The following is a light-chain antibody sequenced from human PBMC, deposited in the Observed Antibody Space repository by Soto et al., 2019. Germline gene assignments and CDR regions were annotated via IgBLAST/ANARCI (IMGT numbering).Light chain of an antibody. J-gene: IGKJ5*01. CDR3: QQRTNWPSST. Sequence: EVVLTQSPATLSLSPGERVTLSCRASQSVRTYLAWYQQKPGQVPRLLIHDASSRATGIPARFSGSGSGTDFTLTISSLEPEDFAVYYCQQRTNWPSSTFGQGTRLEI. CDR1: QSVRTY. CDR2: DAS. V-gene: IGKV3-11*01.